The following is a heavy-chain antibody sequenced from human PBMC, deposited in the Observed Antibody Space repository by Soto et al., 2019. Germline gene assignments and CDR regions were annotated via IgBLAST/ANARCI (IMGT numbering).Heavy chain of an antibody. Sequence: PGGSLRLSCAASGFTFSSYWMSWVRQAPGKGLEWVANIKQDGSEKYYVDSVKGRFTISRDNAKNSLYLQMNSLRAEDTAVYYCARYTGYYDFWSGPLAVYYYYYMDVWGKGTTVTVSS. D-gene: IGHD3-3*01. J-gene: IGHJ6*03. V-gene: IGHV3-7*01. CDR2: IKQDGSEK. CDR3: ARYTGYYDFWSGPLAVYYYYYMDV. CDR1: GFTFSSYW.